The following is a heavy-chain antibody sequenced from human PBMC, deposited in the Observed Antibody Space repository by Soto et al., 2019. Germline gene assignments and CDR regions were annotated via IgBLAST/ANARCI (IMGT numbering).Heavy chain of an antibody. CDR1: GFTFSSYA. J-gene: IGHJ5*02. Sequence: GGSLRLSCAASGFTFSSYAMSWVRQAPGKGLEWVSAISGSGGSTYYADSVKGRFTISRDNSKNTLYLQMNSLRAEDTAVYYCAKDRDENYDYIWGSYRHNWFDPWGQGTLVTVSS. D-gene: IGHD3-16*02. V-gene: IGHV3-23*01. CDR3: AKDRDENYDYIWGSYRHNWFDP. CDR2: ISGSGGST.